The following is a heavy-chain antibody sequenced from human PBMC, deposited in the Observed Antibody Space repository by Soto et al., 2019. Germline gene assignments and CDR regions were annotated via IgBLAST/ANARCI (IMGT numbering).Heavy chain of an antibody. V-gene: IGHV4-4*07. CDR2: IYATGTT. CDR1: GASISGYY. D-gene: IGHD1-1*01. Sequence: PSETLSLTCTVSGASISGYYWSWIRKSTGKGLEWIGRIYATGTTDYNPSLKSRVMMSVDTSKKQFSLKLRSVTAADTAVYYCVRDGTKTLRDWFDPWGQGISVTVSS. CDR3: VRDGTKTLRDWFDP. J-gene: IGHJ5*02.